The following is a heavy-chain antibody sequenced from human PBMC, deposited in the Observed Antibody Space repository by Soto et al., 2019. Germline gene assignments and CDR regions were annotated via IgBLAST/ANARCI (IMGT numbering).Heavy chain of an antibody. CDR2: IIPVFGTA. CDR3: ASGSGYFFAAAFDI. Sequence: GASVKVSCKASGGTFTSYAISWVRQAPGQGLEWMGGIIPVFGTANYAQKFQGRVTITADESTSTAYMELSSLRSEDTAVYYCASGSGYFFAAAFDIWGQGTMVTVSS. CDR1: GGTFTSYA. V-gene: IGHV1-69*13. J-gene: IGHJ3*02. D-gene: IGHD3-3*01.